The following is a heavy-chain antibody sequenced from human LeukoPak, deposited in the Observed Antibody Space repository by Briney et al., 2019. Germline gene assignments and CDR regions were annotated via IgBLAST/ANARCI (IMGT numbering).Heavy chain of an antibody. CDR2: INHSGST. Sequence: PSETLSLTCAVYGGSFSGYYWSWIRQPPGKGLEWIGEINHSGSTNYNPSLKSRVTISVDTSKNQFSLKLSSVTAADTAMYYCARDPHGDRDFDYWGQGTLVTVSS. D-gene: IGHD4-17*01. V-gene: IGHV4-34*01. CDR1: GGSFSGYY. CDR3: ARDPHGDRDFDY. J-gene: IGHJ4*02.